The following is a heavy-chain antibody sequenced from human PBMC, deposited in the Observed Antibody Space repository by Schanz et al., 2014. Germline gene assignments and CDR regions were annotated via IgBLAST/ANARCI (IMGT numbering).Heavy chain of an antibody. D-gene: IGHD6-6*01. V-gene: IGHV3-72*01. CDR3: ARGSSSPDWCFDL. CDR2: IRNKANSYTT. Sequence: VQLVQSGSEVKKPGASVKVSCKASGYTFPSYGISWVRQAPGKGLEWVGRIRNKANSYTTEYAASVKGRFTISRDDSKNSLYLQMNSLKTEDTAVYYCARGSSSPDWCFDLWGRGTLVTVSS. CDR1: GYTFPSYG. J-gene: IGHJ2*01.